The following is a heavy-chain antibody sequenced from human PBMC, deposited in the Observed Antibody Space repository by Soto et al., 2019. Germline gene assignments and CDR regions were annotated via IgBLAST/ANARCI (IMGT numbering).Heavy chain of an antibody. CDR3: ARAHYGSGRYVVGFDP. CDR1: GFTFSDYY. Sequence: QVQLVESGGGLVKPGGSLRLSCAASGFTFSDYYMSWIRQAPGKGLEWVSYISSGGSNMYYADSVKGRFTISRDNAKNSMYLQMNSLRAEDTAVYYCARAHYGSGRYVVGFDPWGQGTLVTVSS. CDR2: ISSGGSNM. V-gene: IGHV3-11*01. J-gene: IGHJ5*02. D-gene: IGHD3-10*01.